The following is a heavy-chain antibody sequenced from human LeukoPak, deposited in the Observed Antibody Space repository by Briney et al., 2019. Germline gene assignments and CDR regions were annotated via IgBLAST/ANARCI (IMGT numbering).Heavy chain of an antibody. Sequence: PSETLSLTCTVSGGSISSSSYYWGWIRQPPGKGLEWIGSIYYSGSTYYNPSLKSRVTISVDTSKNQFSLKLSSVTAADTAVYYCARHPGESGGDYPSQFDYWGQGTLVTVSS. CDR1: GGSISSSSYY. J-gene: IGHJ4*02. CDR3: ARHPGESGGDYPSQFDY. V-gene: IGHV4-39*01. D-gene: IGHD4-17*01. CDR2: IYYSGST.